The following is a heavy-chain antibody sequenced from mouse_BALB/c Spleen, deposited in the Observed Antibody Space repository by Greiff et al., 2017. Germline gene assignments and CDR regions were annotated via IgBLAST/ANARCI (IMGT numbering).Heavy chain of an antibody. Sequence: VQLQQPGAELVKPGASVKMSCKASGYTFTSYWMHWVKQRPGQGLEWIGVIDPSDSYTSYNQKFKGKATLTVDTSSSTAYMQLSSLTSEDSAVYYCTRLSTMITPYYFDYWGQGTTLTVAS. CDR1: GYTFTSYW. J-gene: IGHJ2*01. CDR2: IDPSDSYT. V-gene: IGHV1S127*01. CDR3: TRLSTMITPYYFDY. D-gene: IGHD2-4*01.